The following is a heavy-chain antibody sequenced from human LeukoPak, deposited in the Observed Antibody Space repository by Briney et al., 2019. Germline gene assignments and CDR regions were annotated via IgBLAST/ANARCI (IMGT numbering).Heavy chain of an antibody. CDR1: GYTFTGYY. CDR2: IKPNSGGT. J-gene: IGHJ4*02. CDR3: ARGSIVGATFDYFDY. Sequence: ASVKVSCKASGYTFTGYYMHWVRQAPGQGLEWMGWIKPNSGGTNYAQKFQGRVTMTRDTSISTAYMELSRLRSDDTAVYYCARGSIVGATFDYFDYWGQGTPVTVSS. V-gene: IGHV1-2*02. D-gene: IGHD1-26*01.